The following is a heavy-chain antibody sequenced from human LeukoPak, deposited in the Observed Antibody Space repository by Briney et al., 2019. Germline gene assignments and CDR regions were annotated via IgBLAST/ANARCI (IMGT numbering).Heavy chain of an antibody. Sequence: SVKVSCKASGGTFSSYAICWVQQAPGQGLEWIGRIIPIFATADYAQKFQGRATITTDESTSTAYMELSSLRSEDTAVYYCARAELGYDSSGYDYWGQGTLVTVSS. V-gene: IGHV1-69*05. D-gene: IGHD3-22*01. CDR2: IIPIFATA. CDR3: ARAELGYDSSGYDY. CDR1: GGTFSSYA. J-gene: IGHJ4*02.